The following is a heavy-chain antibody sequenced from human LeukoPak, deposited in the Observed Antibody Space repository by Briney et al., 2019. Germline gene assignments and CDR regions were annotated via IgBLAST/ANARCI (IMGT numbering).Heavy chain of an antibody. CDR3: ARGGIHLWPRAFDY. V-gene: IGHV1-18*01. J-gene: IGHJ4*02. CDR1: GYTFTSYG. Sequence: ASVKVYCKASGYTFTSYGISWVRQAPGQGLEWMGWISAYSNNTNYAQKFQGRVTMTTDTSTSTAYMELRSLRSDDTAVYFCARGGIHLWPRAFDYWGQGTLVTVSS. CDR2: ISAYSNNT. D-gene: IGHD5-18*01.